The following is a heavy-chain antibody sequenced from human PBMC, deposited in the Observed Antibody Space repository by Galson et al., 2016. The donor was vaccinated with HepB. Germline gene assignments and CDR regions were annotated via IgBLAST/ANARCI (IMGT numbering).Heavy chain of an antibody. CDR3: ATVPSLYRKEYFFDH. CDR2: ISGSGGTT. Sequence: SLRLSCAGSGFTFSSYGMSWVRQAPGKGLEWVSFISGSGGTTDYADSVKGRFTISSDSSKITLYLKMNSLRAEETAVYYCATVPSLYRKEYFFDHWGQGTLVIVSS. D-gene: IGHD4-11*01. V-gene: IGHV3-23*01. CDR1: GFTFSSYG. J-gene: IGHJ4*02.